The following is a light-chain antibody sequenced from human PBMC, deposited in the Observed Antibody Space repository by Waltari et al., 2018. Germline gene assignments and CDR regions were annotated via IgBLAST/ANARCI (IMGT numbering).Light chain of an antibody. J-gene: IGKJ1*01. Sequence: DFQMTQSPSSLSASVGDTVTITCRACQDISDDYLAWYQQKPGKSPELLIYLASTLQFGVPSRFRGSGSGKDFTLTITSLQPEDVATYYCQRYNSAPWTFGQGTKV. V-gene: IGKV1-27*01. CDR3: QRYNSAPWT. CDR2: LAS. CDR1: QDISDDY.